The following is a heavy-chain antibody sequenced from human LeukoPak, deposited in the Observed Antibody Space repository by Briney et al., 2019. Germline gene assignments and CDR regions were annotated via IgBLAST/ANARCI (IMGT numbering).Heavy chain of an antibody. CDR2: MNPNSGNT. Sequence: ASVKVSCKASGYTFTSYDINWVRQATGQGLEWMGWMNPNSGNTGYAQKFQGRVTMTRNTSISTAYMELSSLRSEDTAVYYCAIPTGYSSGWYVGSYYYYYGMDVWGQGTTVTVSS. CDR3: AIPTGYSSGWYVGSYYYYYGMDV. V-gene: IGHV1-8*01. CDR1: GYTFTSYD. D-gene: IGHD6-19*01. J-gene: IGHJ6*02.